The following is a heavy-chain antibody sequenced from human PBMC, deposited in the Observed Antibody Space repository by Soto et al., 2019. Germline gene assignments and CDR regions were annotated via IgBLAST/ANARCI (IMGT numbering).Heavy chain of an antibody. CDR1: GFTFSSYG. Sequence: GGSLRLSCAASGFTFSSYGMHWVRQAPGKGLEWVAVISYDGTNKYSADSVKGRFTISRDNSKNTLYLQMNSLRAEDTAVYYCAPGDMAAAGFYWGQGTLVTVSS. D-gene: IGHD6-13*01. CDR3: APGDMAAAGFY. J-gene: IGHJ4*02. CDR2: ISYDGTNK. V-gene: IGHV3-30*03.